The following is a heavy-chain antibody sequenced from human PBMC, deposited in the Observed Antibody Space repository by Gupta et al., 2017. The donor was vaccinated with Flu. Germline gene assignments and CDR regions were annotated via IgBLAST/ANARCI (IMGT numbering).Heavy chain of an antibody. CDR1: GFTFGDNA. CDR2: IRGKGYGGTT. J-gene: IGHJ4*02. Sequence: EVQLVETGGGLAQPGRSLRLSCTASGFTFGDNAMSWVRQAPGKGLEWVGFIRGKGYGGTTEYAASVKGRFSISRDDSKSIAYLQMSSLKTEDTAVYYCTRGIYDFGDTGFDYWGQGTLVTVSS. V-gene: IGHV3-49*04. D-gene: IGHD4-17*01. CDR3: TRGIYDFGDTGFDY.